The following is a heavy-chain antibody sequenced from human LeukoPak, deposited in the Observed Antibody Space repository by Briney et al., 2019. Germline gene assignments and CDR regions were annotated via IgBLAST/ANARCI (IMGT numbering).Heavy chain of an antibody. V-gene: IGHV1-2*02. CDR2: INPNSGGT. J-gene: IGHJ4*02. CDR3: ARGISSWYDY. CDR1: GYTFTSYG. D-gene: IGHD6-13*01. Sequence: GASVKVSCKASGYTFTSYGISWVRQAPGQGLEWMGWINPNSGGTNYAQKFQGRVTMTRDTSISTAYMELSRLRSDDTAVYYCARGISSWYDYWGQGTLVTVSS.